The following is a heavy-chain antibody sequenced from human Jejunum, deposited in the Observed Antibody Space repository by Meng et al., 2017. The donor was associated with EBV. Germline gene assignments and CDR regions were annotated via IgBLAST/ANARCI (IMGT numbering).Heavy chain of an antibody. CDR1: GYTSTTYG. Sequence: QVQLVQSGAEVKKPGASVKFSCKASGYTSTTYGISWVRQAPGQGLEWMGWISPYNGNTIYAQKLQDRVTMTTDTSTSTAYLELRSLRSDDTAVYYCARGPYCSGGTCHSHYFDYWGQGALVTVDS. CDR3: ARGPYCSGGTCHSHYFDY. V-gene: IGHV1-18*01. J-gene: IGHJ4*02. CDR2: ISPYNGNT. D-gene: IGHD2-15*01.